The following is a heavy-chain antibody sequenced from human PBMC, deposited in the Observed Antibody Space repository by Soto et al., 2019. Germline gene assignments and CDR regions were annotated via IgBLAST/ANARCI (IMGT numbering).Heavy chain of an antibody. Sequence: PSETLSLTCTVSGGSISSGDYCWSLIRQPPGKGLEWIGYIYYSGSTYYNPSLKSRVTISVDTSKNQFSLKLSSVTAADTAVYYCARDRLRNWFDPWGQGTLVNISS. CDR3: ARDRLRNWFDP. V-gene: IGHV4-30-4*01. J-gene: IGHJ5*02. CDR1: GGSISSGDYC. CDR2: IYYSGST.